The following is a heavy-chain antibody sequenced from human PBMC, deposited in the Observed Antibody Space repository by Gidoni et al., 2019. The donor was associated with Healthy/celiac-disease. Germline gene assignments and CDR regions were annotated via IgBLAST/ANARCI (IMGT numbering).Heavy chain of an antibody. CDR1: GFTFRSHA. Sequence: QVQLVESGGGVVQPGRSLRLSCAASGFTFRSHAMHWVRQAPGKGLEWVAVISYDGSNKYYADSVKGRFTISRDNSKNTLYLQMNSLRAEDTAVYYCAREGLLYSSSPHDAFDIWGQGTMVTVSS. D-gene: IGHD6-6*01. J-gene: IGHJ3*02. V-gene: IGHV3-30-3*01. CDR2: ISYDGSNK. CDR3: AREGLLYSSSPHDAFDI.